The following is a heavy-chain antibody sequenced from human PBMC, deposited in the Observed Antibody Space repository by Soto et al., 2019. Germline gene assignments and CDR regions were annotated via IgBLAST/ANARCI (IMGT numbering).Heavy chain of an antibody. CDR1: GFTFGDYA. CDR3: TRAIRGPPEGPFDP. CDR2: IRSKAYGGKT. Sequence: GGSLRLSCTASGFTFGDYAMSWFRQAPGKGLEWVGLIRSKAYGGKTEYAASVKGRFTISRDDSKSIAYLQMNSLKTTDTAVYYCTRAIRGPPEGPFDPWGQGTLVTVSS. D-gene: IGHD3-10*01. V-gene: IGHV3-49*03. J-gene: IGHJ5*02.